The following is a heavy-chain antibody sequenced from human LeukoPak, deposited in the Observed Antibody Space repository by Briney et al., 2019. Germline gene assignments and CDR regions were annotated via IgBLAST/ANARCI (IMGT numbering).Heavy chain of an antibody. V-gene: IGHV3-30*18. D-gene: IGHD2-21*02. CDR1: GFTFSSYG. Sequence: PGTSLRLSCAASGFTFSSYGMHWVHQAPGKGLEWVALISYDGSEKYYADSVKGRFTISRDNSKNTLYLQMSSLRAEDTAVYYCLKETHIVVVTAIPNWFDPWGQGTLVTVSS. CDR2: ISYDGSEK. J-gene: IGHJ5*02. CDR3: LKETHIVVVTAIPNWFDP.